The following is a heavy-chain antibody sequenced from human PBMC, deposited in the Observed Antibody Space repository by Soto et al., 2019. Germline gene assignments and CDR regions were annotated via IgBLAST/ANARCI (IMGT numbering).Heavy chain of an antibody. Sequence: QVQLQESGPGLVKPSQTLSLTCTVSGGSISSGGYYWSWIRQHPGKGLEWIGYIYYSGSTYYNPSLKSRVTLSGDTSKNQFSLKRSSVTPADTAVYSCERVKGDYLGNYYMDVWGKGTTVTVSS. CDR3: ERVKGDYLGNYYMDV. CDR1: GGSISSGGYY. V-gene: IGHV4-31*03. J-gene: IGHJ6*03. D-gene: IGHD4-17*01. CDR2: IYYSGST.